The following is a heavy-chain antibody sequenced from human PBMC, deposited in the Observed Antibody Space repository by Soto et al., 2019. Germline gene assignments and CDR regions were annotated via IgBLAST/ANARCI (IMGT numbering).Heavy chain of an antibody. Sequence: GGSLRLSCAASGFTFSSYWMHWVRQAPGKGLVWVSRINTDGSNTYYADSVKGRFTISRDNAKNTLNLQMNSLRAEDTAVYYCARDHHSSGWQYFDYWGQGTLVTVSS. CDR2: INTDGSNT. D-gene: IGHD6-19*01. CDR1: GFTFSSYW. V-gene: IGHV3-74*01. CDR3: ARDHHSSGWQYFDY. J-gene: IGHJ4*02.